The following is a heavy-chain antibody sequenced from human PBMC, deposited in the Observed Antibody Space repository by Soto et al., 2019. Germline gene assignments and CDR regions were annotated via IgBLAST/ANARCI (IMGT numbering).Heavy chain of an antibody. J-gene: IGHJ3*02. D-gene: IGHD6-13*01. V-gene: IGHV3-33*01. CDR1: GFTFSSYG. CDR3: ARECRAAANDAFDI. Sequence: GGSLRLSCAASGFTFSSYGMHWVRPAPGKGLEWVAVIWYDGSNKYYADSVKGRFTISRDNSKNTLYLQMNSLRAEDTAVYYCARECRAAANDAFDIWGQGTMVTGS. CDR2: IWYDGSNK.